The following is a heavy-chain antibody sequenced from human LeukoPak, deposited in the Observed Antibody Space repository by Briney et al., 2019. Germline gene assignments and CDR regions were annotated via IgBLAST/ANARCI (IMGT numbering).Heavy chain of an antibody. V-gene: IGHV1-8*03. CDR1: GYTFTSYD. D-gene: IGHD3-10*01. Sequence: ASVKVSCKASGYTFTSYDINWVRQATGQGLEWMGWMNPNSGNTGYAQKFQGRVTITRNTSISTAYMELSSLRSEDTAVYYCARGITMVRGVIGNWFDPWGQGTLVTVSS. J-gene: IGHJ5*02. CDR3: ARGITMVRGVIGNWFDP. CDR2: MNPNSGNT.